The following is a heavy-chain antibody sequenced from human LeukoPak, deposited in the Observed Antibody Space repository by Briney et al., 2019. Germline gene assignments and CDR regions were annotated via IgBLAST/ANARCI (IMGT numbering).Heavy chain of an antibody. Sequence: ASVKVSCKASGYTFTSHGITWVRQAPGQGLEWMGWISVYNGNTNYAQKVQARVTMTTDTSTSTAYMELRSLRSDDTAVYYCARDSQQLPFDYWGQGTLVTVSS. CDR2: ISVYNGNT. CDR3: ARDSQQLPFDY. V-gene: IGHV1-18*01. J-gene: IGHJ4*02. D-gene: IGHD2-2*01. CDR1: GYTFTSHG.